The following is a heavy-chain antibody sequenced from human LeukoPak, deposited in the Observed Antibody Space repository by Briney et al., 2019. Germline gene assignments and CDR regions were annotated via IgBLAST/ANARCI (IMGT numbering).Heavy chain of an antibody. J-gene: IGHJ4*02. V-gene: IGHV4-39*01. D-gene: IGHD3-16*02. CDR2: IYYSGST. Sequence: SETLSLTCTVSGGSISSSSYYWGWIRQPPGKGLEWIGSIYYSGSTYYNPSLKSRVTISVDTSKNQFSLKLSSVTAADTAVYYCARRSFSAKIRHFDYWGQGTLVTVSS. CDR3: ARRSFSAKIRHFDY. CDR1: GGSISSSSYY.